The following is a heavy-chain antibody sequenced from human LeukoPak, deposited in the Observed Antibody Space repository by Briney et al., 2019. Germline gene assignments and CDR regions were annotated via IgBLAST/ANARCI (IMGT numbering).Heavy chain of an antibody. Sequence: KPGGSLRLSCAASGFTFSSYSMNWVRQAPGKGLEWVSSISSSSSSYIYYADSVKGRFTISRDNAKNSLYLQMNSLRAEDTAVYYCARGYCSGGSCYFIYWGQGTLVTVSS. CDR1: GFTFSSYS. J-gene: IGHJ4*02. V-gene: IGHV3-21*04. CDR3: ARGYCSGGSCYFIY. CDR2: ISSSSSSYI. D-gene: IGHD2-15*01.